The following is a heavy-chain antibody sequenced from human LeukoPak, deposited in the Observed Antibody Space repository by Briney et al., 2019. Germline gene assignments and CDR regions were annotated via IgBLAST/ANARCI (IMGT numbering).Heavy chain of an antibody. CDR2: AYSSGST. J-gene: IGHJ4*02. CDR3: ARRTGYYDGFDY. Sequence: SETLSLTCRVSGGSMSNYYWSWIRQPPGKGLEWIGYAYSSGSTNYNSSLKSRVTISVDTSKNQFSLRLSSVTAADTAVYYCARRTGYYDGFDYWGQGTLVTVSS. CDR1: GGSMSNYY. V-gene: IGHV4-59*01. D-gene: IGHD3/OR15-3a*01.